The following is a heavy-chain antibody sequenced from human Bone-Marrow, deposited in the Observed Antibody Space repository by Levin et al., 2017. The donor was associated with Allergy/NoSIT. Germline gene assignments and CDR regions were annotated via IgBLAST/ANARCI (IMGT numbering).Heavy chain of an antibody. V-gene: IGHV3-7*01. D-gene: IGHD2-21*01. Sequence: GGSLRLSCAASGFTFSDYWMSWLRQAPGKRLEWVANIKEDGSEKYYVDSVKGRFTISRDNAKNSLYLQMNSLRAEDTAVYYCARFTRRYSSDYWGQGTLVTVSS. CDR2: IKEDGSEK. CDR1: GFTFSDYW. CDR3: ARFTRRYSSDY. J-gene: IGHJ4*02.